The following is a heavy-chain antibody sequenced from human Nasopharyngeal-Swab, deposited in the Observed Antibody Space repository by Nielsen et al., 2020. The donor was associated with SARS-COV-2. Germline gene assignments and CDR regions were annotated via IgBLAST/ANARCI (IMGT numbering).Heavy chain of an antibody. D-gene: IGHD4-17*01. CDR1: GFTFSSYG. CDR3: AKGYGDYMVGWWNYYYYYGMDV. CDR2: ISYDGSNK. V-gene: IGHV3-30*18. Sequence: GESLKISCAASGFTFSSYGMHWVRQAPGKGLEWVAVISYDGSNKYYADSVKGRFTISRDNSKNTLYLQMNSLRAEDTAVYYCAKGYGDYMVGWWNYYYYYGMDVWGQGTTVTVSS. J-gene: IGHJ6*02.